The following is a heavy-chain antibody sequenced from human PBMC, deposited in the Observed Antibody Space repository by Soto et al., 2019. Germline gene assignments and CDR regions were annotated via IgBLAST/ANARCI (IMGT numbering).Heavy chain of an antibody. V-gene: IGHV4-34*01. Sequence: SETLSLTCAVYGGSFSGHSWTWIRQSPGKGLEWIGDINHSGRVNYSPSPKSRVTISLDTSKNQFSLTLSAVTAADTAMYYCSTRAYDTNGYYRFDPWGQGTLVTVSS. CDR3: STRAYDTNGYYRFDP. J-gene: IGHJ5*01. CDR1: GGSFSGHS. D-gene: IGHD3-22*01. CDR2: INHSGRV.